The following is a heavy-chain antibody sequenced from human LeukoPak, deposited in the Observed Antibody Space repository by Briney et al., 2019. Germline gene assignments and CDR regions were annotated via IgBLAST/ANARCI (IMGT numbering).Heavy chain of an antibody. CDR1: GFTFSSYW. D-gene: IGHD2-2*01. Sequence: GGSLRLSCAASGFTFSSYWMSWVRQAPGKGLEWVANIKQDGSEKYYVDSVKSRFTISRDNAKNSLYLQMNSLRAEDTAVYYCARDDCSSISCYHNWFDPWGRGTLVTVSS. V-gene: IGHV3-7*01. CDR2: IKQDGSEK. CDR3: ARDDCSSISCYHNWFDP. J-gene: IGHJ5*02.